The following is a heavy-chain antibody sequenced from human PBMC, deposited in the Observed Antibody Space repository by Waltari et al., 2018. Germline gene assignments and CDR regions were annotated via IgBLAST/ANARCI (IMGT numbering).Heavy chain of an antibody. CDR1: GGSFSSYT. CDR3: ARVGSLQGDY. CDR2: IIPLLVIA. J-gene: IGHJ4*02. D-gene: IGHD3-16*01. V-gene: IGHV1-69*02. Sequence: QVQLVQSGAEVKKPGSSVKVSCKASGGSFSSYTISWVRQAPGQGLEWMGRIIPLLVIANYAQKFQGRFTITADKSTSTAYMELSSLRSEDTAVYYCARVGSLQGDYWGQGTLVTVSS.